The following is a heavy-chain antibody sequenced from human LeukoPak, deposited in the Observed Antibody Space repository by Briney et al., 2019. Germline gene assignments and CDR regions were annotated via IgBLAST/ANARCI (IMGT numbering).Heavy chain of an antibody. J-gene: IGHJ4*02. CDR1: GFTVSSNY. CDR3: ARDLAAAGRNFDY. D-gene: IGHD6-13*01. V-gene: IGHV3-66*01. Sequence: GGSLRLSCAASGFTVSSNYMCWVRQAPGKGLEWVSVIYSGGSTYYADSVKGRFTISRDNSKNTLYLQMNSLRAEDTAVYYCARDLAAAGRNFDYWGQGTLVTVSS. CDR2: IYSGGST.